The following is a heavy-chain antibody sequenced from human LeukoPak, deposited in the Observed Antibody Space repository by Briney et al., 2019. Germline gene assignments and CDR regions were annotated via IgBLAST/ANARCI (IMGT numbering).Heavy chain of an antibody. Sequence: PGGSLRLSCAASGFTFCIYGMHWVRQAPGKGLEWVAFIRYDGSNKYYADSVKGRFTISRDNSKNTLYLQMNSLRAEDTAVYYCAKSPHYYGSGSRFDYWGQGTLVTVSS. D-gene: IGHD3-10*01. CDR3: AKSPHYYGSGSRFDY. CDR2: IRYDGSNK. J-gene: IGHJ4*02. V-gene: IGHV3-30*02. CDR1: GFTFCIYG.